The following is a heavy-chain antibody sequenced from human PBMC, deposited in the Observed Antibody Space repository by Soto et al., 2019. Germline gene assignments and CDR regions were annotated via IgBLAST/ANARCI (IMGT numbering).Heavy chain of an antibody. CDR1: GGSVSSGSYF. J-gene: IGHJ4*02. CDR2: IYYTGNT. V-gene: IGHV4-61*01. D-gene: IGHD3-16*01. CDR3: AREKTGDLTFFDS. Sequence: QVQLQESGPGLVKTSETLSLTCTVSGGSVSSGSYFWSWIRQPPGKGLEWLGYIYYTGNTNYNPSLKSRLTLSVDSSTNQFYLKLSSVTDADTAVYYCAREKTGDLTFFDSWGQGTLVTVSS.